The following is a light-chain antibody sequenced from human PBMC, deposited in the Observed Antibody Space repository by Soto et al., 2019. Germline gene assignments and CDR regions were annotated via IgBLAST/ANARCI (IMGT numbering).Light chain of an antibody. CDR3: QQYYSSPRT. Sequence: DMVTTQSPDSLALSRGGWSSTKXKSSQTVMSNSQSKIYFGGYQQKPGQPPKLLVYWASTRASGGPGRFSGSGSATDFTPTISGLQAEDVAVYYGQQYYSSPRTFGQGTKVDIK. CDR2: WAS. V-gene: IGKV4-1*01. CDR1: QTVMSNSQSKIY. J-gene: IGKJ1*01.